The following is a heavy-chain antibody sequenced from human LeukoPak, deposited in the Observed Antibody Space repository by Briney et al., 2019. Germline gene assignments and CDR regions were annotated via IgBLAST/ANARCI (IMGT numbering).Heavy chain of an antibody. CDR1: GVSISSSSYY. V-gene: IGHV4-39*07. J-gene: IGHJ2*01. Sequence: SETLSLTCTVSGVSISSSSYYWGWIRQPPGKGLEWIGSIYYSGSTYYNPSLKSRVTISVDTSKNQFSLKLSSVTAADTAVYYCARDGSGSYHYWYFDLWGRGTLVTVSS. CDR3: ARDGSGSYHYWYFDL. CDR2: IYYSGST. D-gene: IGHD3-10*01.